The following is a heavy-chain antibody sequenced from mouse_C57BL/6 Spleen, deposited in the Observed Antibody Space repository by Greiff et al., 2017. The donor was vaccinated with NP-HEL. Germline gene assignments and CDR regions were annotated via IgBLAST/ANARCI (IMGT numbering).Heavy chain of an antibody. Sequence: EVKLVESGGGLVQPKGSLKLSCAASGFSFNTYAMNWVRQAPGKGLEWVARIRSKSNNYATYYADSVKDRFTISRDDSESMLYLQMNNLKTEDTAMYYCVRHQGNDYYAMDYWGQGTSVTVSS. CDR3: VRHQGNDYYAMDY. V-gene: IGHV10-1*01. J-gene: IGHJ4*01. D-gene: IGHD2-1*01. CDR1: GFSFNTYA. CDR2: IRSKSNNYAT.